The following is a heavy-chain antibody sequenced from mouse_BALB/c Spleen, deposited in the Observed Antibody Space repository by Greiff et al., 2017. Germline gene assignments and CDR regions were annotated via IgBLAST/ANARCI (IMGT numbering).Heavy chain of an antibody. J-gene: IGHJ4*01. D-gene: IGHD4-1*01. CDR1: GFTFNTYA. CDR2: IRSKSNNYAT. Sequence: EVKLVESGGGLVQPKGSLKLSCAASGFTFNTYAMNWVRQAPGKGLEWVARIRSKSNNYATYYADSVKDRFTISRDDSQSMLYLQMNNLKTEDTAMYYCVRHPNWDVYYAMDYWGQGTSVTVSS. CDR3: VRHPNWDVYYAMDY. V-gene: IGHV10-1*02.